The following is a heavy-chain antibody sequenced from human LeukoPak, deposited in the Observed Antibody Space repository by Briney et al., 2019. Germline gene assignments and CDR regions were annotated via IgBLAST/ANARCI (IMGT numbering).Heavy chain of an antibody. CDR3: AKDWKFYYVSGSFFPDN. J-gene: IGHJ4*02. CDR1: GFTFSSYG. Sequence: GRSLRLSCAASGFTFSSYGMHWVRQAPGKGLEWMALIWYDGDIKYYEDSVKGRFTISRDNSKNTLYLHMNSLIPEDTAVYFCAKDWKFYYVSGSFFPDNWGQGTLVTVSS. CDR2: IWYDGDIK. D-gene: IGHD3-10*01. V-gene: IGHV3-33*06.